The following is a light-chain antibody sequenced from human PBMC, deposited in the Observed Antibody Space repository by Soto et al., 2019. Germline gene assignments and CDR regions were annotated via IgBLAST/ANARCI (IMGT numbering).Light chain of an antibody. CDR3: CSFTTSSTDV. V-gene: IGLV2-14*01. CDR2: DVT. J-gene: IGLJ7*01. Sequence: QSALTQPASVSGSPGQSITISCTGTSSDVGGYNYVSWYQQYPGKAPKVMIYDVTNRPSGVSNRFSGSRSGNTASLTISGLQAEDEADYYCCSFTTSSTDVFGTGTQLTVL. CDR1: SSDVGGYNY.